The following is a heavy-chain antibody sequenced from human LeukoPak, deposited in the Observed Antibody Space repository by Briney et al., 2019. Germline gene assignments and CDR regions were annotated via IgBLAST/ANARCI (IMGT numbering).Heavy chain of an antibody. D-gene: IGHD2-2*01. CDR3: ARGGGYCSSTSCSLNAFDI. CDR1: GFTFSSYA. CDR2: ISYDGSNK. J-gene: IGHJ3*02. Sequence: GRSLRLSCAASGFTFSSYAMHWVRQTPGKGLEWVAVISYDGSNKYYADSVKGRFTISRDNAKNSLYLQMNSLRAEDTAVYYCARGGGYCSSTSCSLNAFDIWGQGTMVTVSS. V-gene: IGHV3-30-3*01.